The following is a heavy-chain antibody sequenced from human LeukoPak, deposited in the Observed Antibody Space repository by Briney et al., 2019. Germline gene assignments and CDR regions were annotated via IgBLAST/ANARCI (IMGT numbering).Heavy chain of an antibody. CDR3: ARDFYYYDSSGSFVT. Sequence: GGSLRLSCAASGFTFSSYSMNWVRQAPGKGLEWVSYISSSSSTIYYADSVKGRFTISRDNAKNSLYLQMNSLRAEDTAVYYCARDFYYYDSSGSFVTWGQGTMVTVSS. D-gene: IGHD3-22*01. CDR2: ISSSSSTI. V-gene: IGHV3-48*01. J-gene: IGHJ3*02. CDR1: GFTFSSYS.